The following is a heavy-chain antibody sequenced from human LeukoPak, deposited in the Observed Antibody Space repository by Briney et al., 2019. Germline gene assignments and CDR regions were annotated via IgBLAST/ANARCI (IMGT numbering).Heavy chain of an antibody. D-gene: IGHD2-2*02. V-gene: IGHV4-59*05. Sequence: LRLSCAASGFTFSDYYMSWIRQAPGKGLEWIGSIYYSGSTYYSPSLKSRVAISVDTSKNQFSLKLSSVTAADTAVYYCANYCSSSSCHTRRAFDIWGQGTMVTVSS. CDR1: GFTFSDYY. J-gene: IGHJ3*02. CDR3: ANYCSSSSCHTRRAFDI. CDR2: IYYSGST.